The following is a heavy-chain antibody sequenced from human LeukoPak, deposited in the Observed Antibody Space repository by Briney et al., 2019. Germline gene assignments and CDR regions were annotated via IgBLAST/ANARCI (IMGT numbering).Heavy chain of an antibody. CDR3: AKISSSQSEYYFDY. Sequence: PGGSLRLSCAASGFTFSSYGMHWVRQAPGKGLEWVALIRYDGSNKYYADSVKGRFTISRDNSKNTLYLQMNSLRAEDTAVYYCAKISSSQSEYYFDYWGQGTLVTVSS. J-gene: IGHJ4*02. V-gene: IGHV3-30*02. CDR1: GFTFSSYG. CDR2: IRYDGSNK. D-gene: IGHD6-6*01.